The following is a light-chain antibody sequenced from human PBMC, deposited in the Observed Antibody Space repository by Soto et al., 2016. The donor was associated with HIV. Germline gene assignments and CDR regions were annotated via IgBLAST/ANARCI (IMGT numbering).Light chain of an antibody. CDR3: IQSVQLPH. J-gene: IGKJ2*01. V-gene: IGKV2D-29*01. CDR2: EVS. CDR1: QSLLHSDGKTY. Sequence: DIVMTQTPLSLSVTPGQPASISCKSNQSLLHSDGKTYLSWYLQKPGQPPHLLICEVSNRFSGVPIRFSGSGSGTDFTLKISRVEAEDIGVYYCIQSVQLPHFGQGTKLEIK.